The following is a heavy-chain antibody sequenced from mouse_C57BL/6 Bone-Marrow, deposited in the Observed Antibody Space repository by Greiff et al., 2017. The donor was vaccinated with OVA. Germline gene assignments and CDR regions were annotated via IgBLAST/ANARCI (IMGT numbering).Heavy chain of an antibody. V-gene: IGHV1-78*01. Sequence: QVQLQQSDAELVKPGASVKISCKVSGYTFTDHTIHWMKQRPEQGLEWIGYIYPRDGSTKYNEKFKGKATLTADTSSSTAYMQLNSLTSEDSAVYFCARLYYYGSSYGYFDVWGTGTTVTVSS. J-gene: IGHJ1*03. D-gene: IGHD1-1*01. CDR3: ARLYYYGSSYGYFDV. CDR1: GYTFTDHT. CDR2: IYPRDGST.